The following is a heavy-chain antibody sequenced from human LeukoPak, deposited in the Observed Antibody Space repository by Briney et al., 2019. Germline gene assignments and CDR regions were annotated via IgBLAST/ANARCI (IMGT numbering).Heavy chain of an antibody. Sequence: GGSLRLSCAASGFTFSSSAMSWVRQAPGKGLEWVSSISGSGSGGSTYYADSVKGRFTISRDNSKNTLYLQMNSLRAEDTAVYYCAKTHSNIVLYYFDYWGQGTLVTVSS. CDR1: GFTFSSSA. CDR3: AKTHSNIVLYYFDY. CDR2: ISGSGSGGST. J-gene: IGHJ4*02. D-gene: IGHD2-8*01. V-gene: IGHV3-23*01.